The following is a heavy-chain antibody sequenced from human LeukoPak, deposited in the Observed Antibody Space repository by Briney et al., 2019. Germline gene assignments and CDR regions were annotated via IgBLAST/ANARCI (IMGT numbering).Heavy chain of an antibody. CDR2: IYYSGST. D-gene: IGHD4-17*01. CDR1: GGSISSGGYY. J-gene: IGHJ6*02. V-gene: IGHV4-31*03. CDR3: ARDFTVYGDYVGYYGMDV. Sequence: SETLSLTCTVSGGSISSGGYYWSWTRQHPGKGLEWIGYIYYSGSTYYNPSLKSRVTISVDTSKNQFSLKLSSVTAADTAVYYCARDFTVYGDYVGYYGMDVWGQGTTVTVSS.